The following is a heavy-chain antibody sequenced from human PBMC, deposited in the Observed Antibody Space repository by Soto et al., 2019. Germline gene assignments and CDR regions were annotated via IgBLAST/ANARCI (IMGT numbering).Heavy chain of an antibody. V-gene: IGHV1-18*01. CDR2: ISAYNGNT. CDR1: GYTFTSYG. CDR3: ARDEGTDYGDLDDFDI. J-gene: IGHJ3*02. Sequence: ASVKVSCKASGYTFTSYGISWVRQAPGQGLEWMGWISAYNGNTNYAQKLQGRVTMTTDTSTSTAYMELRSLRSDDTAVYYCARDEGTDYGDLDDFDIWGQGTMVTVSS. D-gene: IGHD4-17*01.